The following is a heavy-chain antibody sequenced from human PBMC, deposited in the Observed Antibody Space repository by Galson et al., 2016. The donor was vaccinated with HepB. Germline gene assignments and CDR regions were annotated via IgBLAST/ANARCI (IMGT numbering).Heavy chain of an antibody. CDR2: INPRAGST. J-gene: IGHJ4*02. Sequence: SVKVSCKASGYSFTSYYIYWVRQAPGQGLEWMGVINPRAGSTSHAQKFQARVTMTRDTSRSTVYMEMYSLTSDDTAVYYCARAQTWPYYFDYWGQGTLVTVSA. CDR3: ARAQTWPYYFDY. V-gene: IGHV1-46*01. CDR1: GYSFTSYY.